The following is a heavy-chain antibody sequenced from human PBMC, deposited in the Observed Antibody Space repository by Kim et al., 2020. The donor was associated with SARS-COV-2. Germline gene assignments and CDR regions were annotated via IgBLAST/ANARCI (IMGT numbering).Heavy chain of an antibody. V-gene: IGHV3-23*01. CDR2: ISGSGGST. J-gene: IGHJ4*02. CDR3: AKGLPMIRGVSDY. Sequence: GGSLRLSCAASGFSFSSYAMSWVRQAPGKGLEWVSTISGSGGSTYYADSVKGRFTISRDNSKNTLYLQMSSLRAEDTAVYYCAKGLPMIRGVSDYWGQGTLVTVSS. D-gene: IGHD3-10*01. CDR1: GFSFSSYA.